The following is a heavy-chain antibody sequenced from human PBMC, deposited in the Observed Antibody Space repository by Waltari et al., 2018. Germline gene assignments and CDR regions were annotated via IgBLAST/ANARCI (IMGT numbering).Heavy chain of an antibody. CDR3: ARSSASFGHYYYVGMDV. J-gene: IGHJ6*02. CDR2: IKTASGKT. D-gene: IGHD3-3*01. V-gene: IGHV1-3*04. Sequence: QVHFVQSGADVKKTGAALWFSGTIFGFTHPSITLTWVRQAPGQSLEWMAWIKTASGKTQYSEKFQGRVTLTTDTAATTVFLDVSSLRTEDTAVYYCARSSASFGHYYYVGMDVWGQGTSVTVSS. CDR1: GFTHPSIT.